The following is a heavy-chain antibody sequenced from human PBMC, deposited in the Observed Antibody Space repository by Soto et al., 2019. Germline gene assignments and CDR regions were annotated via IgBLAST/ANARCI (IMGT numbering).Heavy chain of an antibody. CDR1: GGSFSGYY. CDR2: INHSGST. J-gene: IGHJ4*02. V-gene: IGHV4-34*01. D-gene: IGHD6-19*01. Sequence: SETLSLTCAVYGGSFSGYYWSWIRQPPGKGLEWIGEINHSGSTNYNPSLKSRVTISVDTSKNQFSLKLSSVTAADTAVYYCARQSKSSGKFDYWGQGTLVTVSS. CDR3: ARQSKSSGKFDY.